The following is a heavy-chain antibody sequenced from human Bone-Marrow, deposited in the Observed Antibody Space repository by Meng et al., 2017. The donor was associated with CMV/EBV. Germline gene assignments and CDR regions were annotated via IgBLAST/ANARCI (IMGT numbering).Heavy chain of an antibody. Sequence: GESLKISCAASGFTFSSYAMHWVRQAPGKGLEWVAVISYDGSNKYYADSVKGRFTISRDNSKNTLYLQMNSLRAEDTAVYYCAKDWSLQVCMLIDYWGQGTLVTFSS. D-gene: IGHD3-16*01. CDR1: GFTFSSYA. CDR2: ISYDGSNK. V-gene: IGHV3-30-3*02. CDR3: AKDWSLQVCMLIDY. J-gene: IGHJ4*02.